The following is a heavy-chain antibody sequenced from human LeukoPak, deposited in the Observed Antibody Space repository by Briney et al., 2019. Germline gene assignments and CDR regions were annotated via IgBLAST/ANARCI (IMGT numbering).Heavy chain of an antibody. D-gene: IGHD6-19*01. CDR2: IIPIFGTP. V-gene: IGHV1-69*05. CDR1: GGTFSSYS. Sequence: ASVKVSXKASGGTFSSYSISWVRQAPGQGLEWMGRIIPIFGTPNYAQKFQGRVTITTDESTSTAYMELSSLRSDDTAVYYCARGPYGWYYFDYWGQGTLVTVSS. CDR3: ARGPYGWYYFDY. J-gene: IGHJ4*02.